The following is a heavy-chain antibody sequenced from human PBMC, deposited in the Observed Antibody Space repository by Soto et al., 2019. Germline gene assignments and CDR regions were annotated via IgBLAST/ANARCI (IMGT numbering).Heavy chain of an antibody. D-gene: IGHD5-18*01. V-gene: IGHV4-34*01. J-gene: IGHJ5*02. CDR1: GGSFSGYY. CDR2: INHSGST. Sequence: PPDTLSLTFAVYGGSFSGYYWSWIRQPPGKGLEWIWEINHSGSTNYNPALKSRVTISVDTSKNQFSLKLSSVTAADTAVYYCARGGIQIWLPGFDXWGQGTLVTVSX. CDR3: ARGGIQIWLPGFDX.